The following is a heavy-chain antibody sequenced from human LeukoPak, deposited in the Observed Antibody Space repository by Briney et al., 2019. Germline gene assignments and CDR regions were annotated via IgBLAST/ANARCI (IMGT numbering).Heavy chain of an antibody. V-gene: IGHV3-30*18. D-gene: IGHD4-17*01. CDR2: ISYDGSNK. Sequence: GGSLRLSCAASGFTFSSYGMHWVRQAPGKGLEWVAVISYDGSNKYYADSVKGRFTISRDNSKNTLYLQVNSLRAEDTAVYYCAKDGATTVTTYYFDYWGQGTLVTVSS. CDR3: AKDGATTVTTYYFDY. CDR1: GFTFSSYG. J-gene: IGHJ4*02.